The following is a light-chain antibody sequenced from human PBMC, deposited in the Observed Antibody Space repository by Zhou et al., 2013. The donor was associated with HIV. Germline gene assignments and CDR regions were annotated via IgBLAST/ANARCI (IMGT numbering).Light chain of an antibody. CDR2: LGS. Sequence: DIVMTQSPLSLPVTPGEPASISCRSSQSLLHSNGYNYLDWYLQKPGQSPQLLIYLGSNRASGVPDRFSGSGSGTDFTLKISRVEAEDVGVYYCMQGIHLPITFGGGTKVEIK. CDR3: MQGIHLPIT. V-gene: IGKV2-28*01. J-gene: IGKJ4*01. CDR1: QSLLHSNGYNY.